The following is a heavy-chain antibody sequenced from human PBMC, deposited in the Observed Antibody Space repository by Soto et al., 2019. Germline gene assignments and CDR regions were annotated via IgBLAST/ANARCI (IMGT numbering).Heavy chain of an antibody. V-gene: IGHV3-23*01. CDR1: GYTFRRYA. D-gene: IGHD5-12*01. CDR2: LLCRGSNT. Sequence: GGSLSLPCAASGYTFRRYAMRWAPQAPGKGLVWVSSLLCRGSNTYYADSVKGRFTISSDISDNSLYLQMDRLRAEDTAVYYCAKEAVSVDGVWLLDSWGQGTVVTVSS. CDR3: AKEAVSVDGVWLLDS. J-gene: IGHJ5*02.